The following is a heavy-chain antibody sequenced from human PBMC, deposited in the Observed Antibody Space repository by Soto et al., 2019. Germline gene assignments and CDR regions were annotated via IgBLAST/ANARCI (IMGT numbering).Heavy chain of an antibody. CDR2: ISAHNGNT. V-gene: IGHV1-18*01. CDR1: GYTFTSYG. CDR3: TRGRYGDY. D-gene: IGHD1-1*01. J-gene: IGHJ4*02. Sequence: QVHLVQSGAELKKPGASVKVSGKASGYTFTSYGITLVRQAPGQGLEWMGWISAHNGNTDYAQKLQGRVIVTRDTSTSTAYMELRSLRSDDTTVYYFTRGRYGDYWGQGALVTVSS.